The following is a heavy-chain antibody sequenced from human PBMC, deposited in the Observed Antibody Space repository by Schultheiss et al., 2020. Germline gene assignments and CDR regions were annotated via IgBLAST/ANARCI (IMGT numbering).Heavy chain of an antibody. CDR3: ARVGSMAGTGFDY. Sequence: ASVKVSCKASGYTFTSYAMHWVRQAPGQRLEWMGWINAGNGNTKYSQKFQGRVTITRDTSASTAYMELSSLRSEDTAVYYCARVGSMAGTGFDYWGQGTQVTVSS. D-gene: IGHD6-19*01. CDR1: GYTFTSYA. J-gene: IGHJ4*02. V-gene: IGHV1-3*01. CDR2: INAGNGNT.